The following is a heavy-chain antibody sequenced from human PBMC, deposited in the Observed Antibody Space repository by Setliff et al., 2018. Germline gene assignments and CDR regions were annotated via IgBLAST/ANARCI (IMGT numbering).Heavy chain of an antibody. CDR1: GYSISSGYY. J-gene: IGHJ4*02. Sequence: PSETLSLTCTVSGYSISSGYYWGWIRQPTGKGLEWLGSFFHTGDTYYNPSLEGRVTISADTSNNQFSLKLSSVTAADTAVYYCARHLWGRYMAESSDYFDYWGQGSLVTVSS. V-gene: IGHV4-38-2*02. CDR3: ARHLWGRYMAESSDYFDY. CDR2: FFHTGDT. D-gene: IGHD3-3*02.